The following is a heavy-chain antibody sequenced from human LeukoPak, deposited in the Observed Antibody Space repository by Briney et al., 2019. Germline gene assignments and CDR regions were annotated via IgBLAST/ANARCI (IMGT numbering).Heavy chain of an antibody. CDR2: IYYSGST. D-gene: IGHD6-19*01. Sequence: PSETLSLTCTVSGGSLSSSSYYWGWIRQPPGKGLEWIGSIYYSGSTYYNPSLKSRVTISVDTSKNQFSLKLSPVTAADTAVYYCARHGAVAGPSDYWGQGTLVTVSS. J-gene: IGHJ4*02. CDR3: ARHGAVAGPSDY. V-gene: IGHV4-39*01. CDR1: GGSLSSSSYY.